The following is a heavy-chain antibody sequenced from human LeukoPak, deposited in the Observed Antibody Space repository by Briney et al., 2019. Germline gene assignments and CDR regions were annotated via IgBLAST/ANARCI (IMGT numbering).Heavy chain of an antibody. CDR3: ARHLSLRGSGSYYSKFFDY. Sequence: SETLSLTCAVYGGSFSGYYWSWIRQPPGKGLEWIGEINHSGSTNYNPSLKSRVTISVDTSKNQFSLKLSSVTAADTAVYYCARHLSLRGSGSYYSKFFDYWGQGTLVTVSS. D-gene: IGHD3-10*01. V-gene: IGHV4-34*01. J-gene: IGHJ4*02. CDR2: INHSGST. CDR1: GGSFSGYY.